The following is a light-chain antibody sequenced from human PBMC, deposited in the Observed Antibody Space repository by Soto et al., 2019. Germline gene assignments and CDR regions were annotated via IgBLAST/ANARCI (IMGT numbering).Light chain of an antibody. Sequence: DIVMTQSPLSLPVTPGEPASISCRSSQSLLHSNGYNYLDWYLQKPGQSPQLLIYLGSNRASGLPDRFSGSGSGTDFTLKISRVEAEDVGVYYCMQALQTRTFGQGTKVDIK. CDR3: MQALQTRT. J-gene: IGKJ1*01. CDR1: QSLLHSNGYNY. V-gene: IGKV2-28*01. CDR2: LGS.